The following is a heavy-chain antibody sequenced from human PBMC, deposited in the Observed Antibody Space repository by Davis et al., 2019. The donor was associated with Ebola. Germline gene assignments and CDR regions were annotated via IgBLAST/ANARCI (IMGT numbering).Heavy chain of an antibody. CDR2: INAGNGNT. Sequence: AASVKVSCKASGYTFTSYAMHWVRQAPGQRLEWMGWINAGNGNTKYSQKFQGRVTITRYTSASTAYMELSSLRSEDTAVYYCARALNDGDPNYYYYYGMDVWGQGTTVTVSS. D-gene: IGHD4-17*01. CDR1: GYTFTSYA. CDR3: ARALNDGDPNYYYYYGMDV. V-gene: IGHV1-3*01. J-gene: IGHJ6*02.